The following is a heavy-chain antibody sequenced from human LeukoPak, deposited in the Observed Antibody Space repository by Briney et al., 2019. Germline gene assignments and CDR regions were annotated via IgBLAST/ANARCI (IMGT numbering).Heavy chain of an antibody. J-gene: IGHJ4*02. V-gene: IGHV4-34*01. D-gene: IGHD5-18*01. CDR1: GGSFSGYY. CDR2: INHSGST. Sequence: KPSETLSLTCAVYGGSFSGYYWSWIRQPPGKGLEWIGEINHSGSTNYNPSLKSRVTISVDTSKNQFSLKLSSVTAADTAVYYCARGGGYSYGHSYFDYWGQGTLVTVSS. CDR3: ARGGGYSYGHSYFDY.